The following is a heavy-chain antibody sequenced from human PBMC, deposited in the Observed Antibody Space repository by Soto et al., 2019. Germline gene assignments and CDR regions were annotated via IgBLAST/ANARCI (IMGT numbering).Heavy chain of an antibody. CDR3: ARVWGGAFDI. J-gene: IGHJ3*02. V-gene: IGHV4-59*01. CDR2: IHYSGIT. CDR1: GGSISSYY. Sequence: QVQLQESGPGLVKPSETLSLTCTVSGGSISSYYWSWIRQPPGKGLEWMGYIHYSGITNYTPSLKRLATISVDTSKHHFSLKLSSVTAADTAVYYCARVWGGAFDIWGQGTMVTVSS. D-gene: IGHD3-10*01.